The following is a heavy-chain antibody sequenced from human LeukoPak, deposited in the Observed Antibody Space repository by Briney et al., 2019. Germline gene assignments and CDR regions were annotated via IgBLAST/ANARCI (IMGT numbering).Heavy chain of an antibody. CDR1: GYTFTSYY. V-gene: IGHV1-8*03. CDR3: ARGGASSIAGNEGFDY. D-gene: IGHD6-6*01. Sequence: ASVKISCKASGYTFTSYYINWVRQATGQGLEWMGWMNPNSGNTGYAQKFQGRVTITRNTSISTAYMELSSLRSEDTAVYYCARGGASSIAGNEGFDYWGQGTLVTVSS. J-gene: IGHJ4*02. CDR2: MNPNSGNT.